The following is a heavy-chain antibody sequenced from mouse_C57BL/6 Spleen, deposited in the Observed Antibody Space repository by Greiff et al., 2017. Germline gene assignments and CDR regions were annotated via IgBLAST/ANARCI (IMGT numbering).Heavy chain of an antibody. CDR1: GFTFSDYG. D-gene: IGHD2-12*01. Sequence: VQLQQSGGGLVKPGGSLKLSCAASGFTFSDYGMHWVRQAPEKGLEWVAYISSGSSTIYYADTVKGRVTISRDNAKNTLFLQMTSLRSEDTAMYYCARWSYDVYAMDYWGQGTSGTVSS. J-gene: IGHJ4*01. CDR2: ISSGSSTI. CDR3: ARWSYDVYAMDY. V-gene: IGHV5-17*01.